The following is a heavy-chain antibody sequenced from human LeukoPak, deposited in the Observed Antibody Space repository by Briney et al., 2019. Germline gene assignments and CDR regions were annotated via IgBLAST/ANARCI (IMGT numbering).Heavy chain of an antibody. J-gene: IGHJ4*02. CDR2: ISGSGGST. V-gene: IGHV3-23*01. CDR3: AKDGKSERHFDWLSLFDY. D-gene: IGHD3-9*01. CDR1: GFTFSSYA. Sequence: GGSLRLSCAASGFTFSSYAMSWVRQAPGKGLEGVSAISGSGGSTYYADSVKGRFTISRDNSKNTLYLQMNSLRAEDTAVYYCAKDGKSERHFDWLSLFDYWGQGTLVTVSS.